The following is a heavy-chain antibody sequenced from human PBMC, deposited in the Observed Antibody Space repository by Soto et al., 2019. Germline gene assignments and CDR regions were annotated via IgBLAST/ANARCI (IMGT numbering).Heavy chain of an antibody. CDR3: ARDWTTVTNNWFDP. V-gene: IGHV4-4*07. J-gene: IGHJ5*02. CDR2: IYTSGST. Sequence: PSETLSLTCTVSGGSIGSYYWSWIRQPAGKGLEWIGRIYTSGSTNYNPSLKSRVTMSVDTSKNQFSLKLSSVTAADTAVYYCARDWTTVTNNWFDPWGQGTLVTSPQ. CDR1: GGSIGSYY. D-gene: IGHD4-17*01.